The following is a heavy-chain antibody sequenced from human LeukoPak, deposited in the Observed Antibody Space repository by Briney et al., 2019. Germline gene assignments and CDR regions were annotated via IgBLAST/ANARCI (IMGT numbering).Heavy chain of an antibody. D-gene: IGHD3-10*01. CDR3: ARDLGYYGSGRGLDY. CDR1: GFTFSSYS. J-gene: IGHJ4*02. CDR2: ISSSSSYI. V-gene: IGHV3-21*01. Sequence: GGSLRLSCAASGFTFSSYSMNWVRQAPGKGLEWVSSISSSSSYIYYADSVKGRFTISRDNAKNSLYLQMNSLRAEDTAVYYCARDLGYYGSGRGLDYRGQGTLVTVSS.